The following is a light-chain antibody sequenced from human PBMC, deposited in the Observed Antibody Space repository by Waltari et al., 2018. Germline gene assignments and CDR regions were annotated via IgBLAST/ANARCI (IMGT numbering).Light chain of an antibody. CDR3: QQYDSYPYT. J-gene: IGKJ2*01. CDR2: KAS. Sequence: DIQMTQSPSTLSASVGDRVTITCRARQNINSWLAWYQQKPGKAPKLLIYKASTLETGVPSRFSGSGSGTEFTLAITSLQPDDFASYYCQQYDSYPYTFGQGTRLEI. V-gene: IGKV1-5*03. CDR1: QNINSW.